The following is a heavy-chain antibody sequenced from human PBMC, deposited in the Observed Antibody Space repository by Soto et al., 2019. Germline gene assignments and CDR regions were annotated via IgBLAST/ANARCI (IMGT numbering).Heavy chain of an antibody. J-gene: IGHJ4*02. CDR2: ISVSGVST. V-gene: IGHV3-23*01. CDR3: AKAVVVVPAVLRGFDY. D-gene: IGHD2-2*01. CDR1: GFTFSSYA. Sequence: GGSLRLSCAASGFTFSSYAMTWVRQAPGKGLEWVSAISVSGVSTFYADSVKGRFTISRDNSKNTLYLQMNSLRAEDTAIYYCAKAVVVVPAVLRGFDYWGQGTLVTVSS.